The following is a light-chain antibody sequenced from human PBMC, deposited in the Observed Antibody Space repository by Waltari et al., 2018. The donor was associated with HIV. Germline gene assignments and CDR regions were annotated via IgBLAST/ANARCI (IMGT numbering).Light chain of an antibody. CDR2: EAS. J-gene: IGKJ2*01. Sequence: AIQLTQSPSSLSASVGDRVTITCRASQGLRNGLAWYQQKPGRPPKLLIYEASTLEGGVPSRFSGSMSGTDFNLTISNLQPEDSATYYCQQFRSYPRTFGQGATLEIK. V-gene: IGKV1-13*02. CDR3: QQFRSYPRT. CDR1: QGLRNG.